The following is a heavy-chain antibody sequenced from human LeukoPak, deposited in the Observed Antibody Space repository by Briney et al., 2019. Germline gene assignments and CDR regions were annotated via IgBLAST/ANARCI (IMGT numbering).Heavy chain of an antibody. J-gene: IGHJ5*02. CDR1: GGSISSGGYY. D-gene: IGHD3-3*01. V-gene: IGHV4-61*08. CDR3: ARSYDFWSGPNWFDP. Sequence: SETLSLTCTVSGGSISSGGYYWSWIRQPPGKGLEWIGYIYTSGSTNYNPSLKSRVTISVETSKNQFSLKLSSVTAADTAVYYCARSYDFWSGPNWFDPWGQGTLVTVSS. CDR2: IYTSGST.